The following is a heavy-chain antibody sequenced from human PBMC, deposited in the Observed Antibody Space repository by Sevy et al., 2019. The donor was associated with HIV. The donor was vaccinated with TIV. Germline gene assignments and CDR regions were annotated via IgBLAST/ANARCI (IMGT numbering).Heavy chain of an antibody. D-gene: IGHD4-17*01. J-gene: IGHJ4*02. V-gene: IGHV3-48*03. CDR2: ISSSGSTI. CDR3: ARDGVRWKHFDY. Sequence: GGSLRLSCAASGFTFSSYEMNWVRQAPGKGLEWVSYISSSGSTIYYADSVKGRFTISRDNAKNSLYLQMNSLRADDTAVYYCARDGVRWKHFDYWGQGTLVTVSS. CDR1: GFTFSSYE.